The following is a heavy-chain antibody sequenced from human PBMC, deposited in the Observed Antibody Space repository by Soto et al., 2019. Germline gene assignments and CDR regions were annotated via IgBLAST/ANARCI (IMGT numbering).Heavy chain of an antibody. CDR2: ITSSGDES. D-gene: IGHD5-12*01. Sequence: EMQLLESGGALEQPGGSLRLSCAASGLTFSAYAMTWVRLPPGRGLDYVSAITSSGDESWYADSVKGRFTVSRDNAKSTLYLQVNRLRGEDTAMYCGEKAARGGVYGEWYFDLWVRVTLVTVSS. V-gene: IGHV3-23*01. CDR3: EKAARGGVYGEWYFDL. CDR1: GLTFSAYA. J-gene: IGHJ2*01.